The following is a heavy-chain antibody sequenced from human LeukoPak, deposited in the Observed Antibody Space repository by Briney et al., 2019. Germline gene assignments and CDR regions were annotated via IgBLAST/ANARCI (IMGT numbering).Heavy chain of an antibody. Sequence: GESLKISCKGSGYSFTSYWISWVRQMPGKGLEWMGIIYPGDSDTRYSPSFQGQVTISADKSISTAYLQWSSLKASDTAMYYCARSERITMVRGVIGWFDPWGQGTLVTVSS. D-gene: IGHD3-10*01. J-gene: IGHJ5*02. CDR2: IYPGDSDT. V-gene: IGHV5-51*01. CDR1: GYSFTSYW. CDR3: ARSERITMVRGVIGWFDP.